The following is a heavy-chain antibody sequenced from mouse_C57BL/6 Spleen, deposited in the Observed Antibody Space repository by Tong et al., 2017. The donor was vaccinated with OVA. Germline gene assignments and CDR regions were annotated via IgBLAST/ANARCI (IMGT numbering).Heavy chain of an antibody. Sequence: EVQLQESGGGLVQPKGSLKLSCAASGFSFNTYAMNWVRQAPGKGLEWVARIRSKSNNYATYYADSVKDRFTISRDDSESMLYLQMNNLKTEDTAMYYCVRDYYGSSYLFAYWGQGTLVTVSA. CDR2: IRSKSNNYAT. J-gene: IGHJ3*01. V-gene: IGHV10-1*01. CDR3: VRDYYGSSYLFAY. D-gene: IGHD1-1*01. CDR1: GFSFNTYA.